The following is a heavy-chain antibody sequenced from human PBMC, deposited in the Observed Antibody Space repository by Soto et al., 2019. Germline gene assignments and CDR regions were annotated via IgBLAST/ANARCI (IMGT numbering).Heavy chain of an antibody. V-gene: IGHV3-30-3*01. CDR1: GFTFSSYA. D-gene: IGHD5-18*01. CDR2: ISYDGSNK. CDR3: ARGPIWVSDTAMAPFYYYYGMDV. J-gene: IGHJ6*02. Sequence: VGSLRLSCAVSGFTFSSYAMHWVRQAPGKGLEWVAVISYDGSNKYYADSVKGRFTISRDNSKNTLYLQMNSLRAEDTAVYYCARGPIWVSDTAMAPFYYYYGMDVWGQGTTVTVSS.